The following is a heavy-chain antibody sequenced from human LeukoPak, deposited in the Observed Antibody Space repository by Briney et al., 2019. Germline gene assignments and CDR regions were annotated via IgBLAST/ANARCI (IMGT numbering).Heavy chain of an antibody. CDR1: GGSISSYY. V-gene: IGHV4-34*01. J-gene: IGHJ6*02. CDR2: INHSGST. D-gene: IGHD6-19*01. CDR3: ARVHIAVADSYYYGMDV. Sequence: SETLSLTCTVSGGSISSYYWSWIRQPPGKGLEWIGEINHSGSTNYNPSLKSRVTISVDTSKNQFSLKLSSVTAADTAVYYCARVHIAVADSYYYGMDVWGQGTTVTVSS.